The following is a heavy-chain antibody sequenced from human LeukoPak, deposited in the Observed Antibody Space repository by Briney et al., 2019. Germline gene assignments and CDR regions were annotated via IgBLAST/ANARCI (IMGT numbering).Heavy chain of an antibody. CDR1: GGSISSYY. CDR3: ASLMVYCSSTSCRHMDV. J-gene: IGHJ6*03. V-gene: IGHV4-59*01. D-gene: IGHD2-2*01. Sequence: SETLSLTCTVSGGSISSYYWSWIRQPPGKGLEWIGYIYYSGSTNYNPSLKSRVTISVDTSKNQFSLKLSSVTAADTAVYYCASLMVYCSSTSCRHMDVWGKGTTVTVSS. CDR2: IYYSGST.